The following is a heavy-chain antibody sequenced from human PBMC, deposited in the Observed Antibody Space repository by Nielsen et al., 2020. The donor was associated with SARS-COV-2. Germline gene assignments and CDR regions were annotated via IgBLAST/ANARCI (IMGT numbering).Heavy chain of an antibody. V-gene: IGHV6-1*01. CDR1: GDSVSSNSAA. CDR3: AREGGGYSGYDSERYFDY. CDR2: TYYRSKRYN. Sequence: SQTLSLTCAISGDSVSSNSAAWNWIRQSPSRGLEWLGRTYYRSKRYNDYAVSVKSRITINPDTSKNQFSLQLNSVTPEDTAVYYCAREGGGYSGYDSERYFDYWGQGTLVTVSS. D-gene: IGHD5-12*01. J-gene: IGHJ4*02.